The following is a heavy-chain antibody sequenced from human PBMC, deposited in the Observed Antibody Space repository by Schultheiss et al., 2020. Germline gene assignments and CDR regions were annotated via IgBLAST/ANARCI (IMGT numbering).Heavy chain of an antibody. Sequence: SETLSLTCTVSGGSISSGGYYWSWIRQHPGKGLEWIGYIYYSGSTYYNPSLKSRVTISVDTSKNQFSLKLSSVTAEETAVYYCANVLLWFGESRGYFQHWGQGTLVTVSS. CDR3: ANVLLWFGESRGYFQH. D-gene: IGHD3-10*01. CDR1: GGSISSGGYY. CDR2: IYYSGST. V-gene: IGHV4-31*03. J-gene: IGHJ1*01.